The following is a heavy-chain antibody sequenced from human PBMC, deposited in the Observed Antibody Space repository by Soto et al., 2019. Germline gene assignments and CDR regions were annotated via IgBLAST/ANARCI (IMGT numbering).Heavy chain of an antibody. Sequence: PSETLSLTCTVSGGSVSSGSYYWSWIRQPPGKGLEWIGYIYYSGSTNYNPSLKSRVTISVDPSKNQFSLKLSSVTAADTAVYYCARDRVVVAVAGNMDYYYGMDVWGQGTTVTVSS. CDR1: GGSVSSGSYY. D-gene: IGHD6-19*01. J-gene: IGHJ6*02. V-gene: IGHV4-61*01. CDR2: IYYSGST. CDR3: ARDRVVVAVAGNMDYYYGMDV.